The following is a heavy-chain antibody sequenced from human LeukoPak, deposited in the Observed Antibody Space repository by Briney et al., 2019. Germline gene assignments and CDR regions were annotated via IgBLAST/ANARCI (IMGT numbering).Heavy chain of an antibody. CDR2: INSDGSST. D-gene: IGHD6-19*01. CDR3: ARGSIAVAGNDY. Sequence: PGGSLRLSCAASGFTFSSYWMHWVRQAPGKGLVWVSRINSDGSSTSYADSVKGRFTISRDNAKNTLYLQMNSLRAEDTAVYYCARGSIAVAGNDYWGQGTLVTVSS. J-gene: IGHJ4*02. V-gene: IGHV3-74*01. CDR1: GFTFSSYW.